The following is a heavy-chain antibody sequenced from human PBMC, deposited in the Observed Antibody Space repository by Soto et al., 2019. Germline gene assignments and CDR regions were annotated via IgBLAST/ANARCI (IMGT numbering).Heavy chain of an antibody. J-gene: IGHJ4*02. D-gene: IGHD3-22*01. CDR3: AREDSSGSPDY. V-gene: IGHV3-9*01. CDR1: GFTFDDYA. Sequence: GGSLRLSCVASGFTFDDYAMHWVRQAPGKGLEWVSGISWNSGSIGYADSVKGRFTISRDNAKNTLYLQMNSLRAEDTAVYYCAREDSSGSPDYWGQGTLVTVSS. CDR2: ISWNSGSI.